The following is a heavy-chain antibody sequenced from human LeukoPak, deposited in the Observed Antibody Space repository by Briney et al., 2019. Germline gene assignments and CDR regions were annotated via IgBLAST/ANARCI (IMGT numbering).Heavy chain of an antibody. CDR1: GLSFSNYG. J-gene: IGHJ4*02. D-gene: IGHD2-21*02. CDR2: ISNRAGST. Sequence: GGSLRLSCAASGLSFSNYGMSWVRQAPGKGLEWVSTISNRAGSTYYADSVKGRFTISRDNSKNTLYLLMNSLRAEDTAVYYCAKALLYCGVGCSVNVGDYWGQGTLVTVSS. V-gene: IGHV3-23*01. CDR3: AKALLYCGVGCSVNVGDY.